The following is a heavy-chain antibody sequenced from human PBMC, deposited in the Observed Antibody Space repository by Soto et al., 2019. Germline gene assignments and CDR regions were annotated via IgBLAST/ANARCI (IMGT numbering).Heavy chain of an antibody. Sequence: PSETLSLTCAVYGGSFSGYYWSWIRQPPGKGLEWIGEINHSGSTNYNPSLKSRVTISVDTSKNQFSLKLSSVTAADTAVYYRARVGERYSDSSGYYRRPLYFDYWGQGTLVTVSS. V-gene: IGHV4-34*01. CDR1: GGSFSGYY. J-gene: IGHJ4*02. CDR2: INHSGST. D-gene: IGHD3-22*01. CDR3: ARVGERYSDSSGYYRRPLYFDY.